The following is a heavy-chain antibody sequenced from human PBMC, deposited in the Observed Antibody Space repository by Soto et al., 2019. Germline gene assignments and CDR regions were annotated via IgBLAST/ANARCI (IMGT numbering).Heavy chain of an antibody. CDR3: AATRLLDYGGNSGVGY. J-gene: IGHJ4*02. CDR1: GFTFTSSA. Sequence: ASVKVSCKASGFTFTSSAVQWVRQARGQRFEWIGWIVVGSGNTNYAQKFQERVTITRDMSTSTAYMELSSLRSEDTAVYYCAATRLLDYGGNSGVGYWGQGTLVTVSS. CDR2: IVVGSGNT. D-gene: IGHD4-17*01. V-gene: IGHV1-58*01.